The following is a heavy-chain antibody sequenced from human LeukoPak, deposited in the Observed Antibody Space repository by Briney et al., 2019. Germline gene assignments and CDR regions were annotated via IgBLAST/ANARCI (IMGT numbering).Heavy chain of an antibody. CDR2: ISGSGGST. D-gene: IGHD2-15*01. CDR1: GFTFSSYA. J-gene: IGHJ3*02. V-gene: IGHV3-23*01. CDR3: AKNRVVAARRTNDASDI. Sequence: PGGSLRLSCAASGFTFSSYAMSWVRQAPGKGLEWVSAISGSGGSTYYADSVKGRFTISRDNSKNTLYLQMNSLRAEDTAVYYCAKNRVVAARRTNDASDIWGQGTMVTVSS.